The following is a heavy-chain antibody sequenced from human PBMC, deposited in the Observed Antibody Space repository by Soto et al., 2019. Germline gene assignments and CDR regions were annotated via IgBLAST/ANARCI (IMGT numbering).Heavy chain of an antibody. V-gene: IGHV4-39*01. J-gene: IGHJ5*02. CDR1: GGSISSSSYY. Sequence: PSETLSLTCTVSGGSISSSSYYWGWIRQPPGKGLERIGSIYYSGSTYYNPSLKSRVTISVDTSKNQFSLKLSSVTAADTAVYYCARHAITIFGVVILNWFDPWGQGTLVTVSS. D-gene: IGHD3-3*01. CDR3: ARHAITIFGVVILNWFDP. CDR2: IYYSGST.